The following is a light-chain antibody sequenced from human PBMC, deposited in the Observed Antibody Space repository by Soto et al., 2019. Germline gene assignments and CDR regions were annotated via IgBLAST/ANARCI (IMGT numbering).Light chain of an antibody. J-gene: IGKJ2*01. CDR2: GAS. CDR3: QQYGNSPPIS. V-gene: IGKV3-20*01. Sequence: EIVLTQSPGTLSLSPGERDTLSCRASQSVSSSYLAWYQQKPGQAPRLLIYGASSRATGIPDRFSGSGSGTDFTLTISRLEPEDFAVYFCQQYGNSPPISCGQGTKVEIK. CDR1: QSVSSSY.